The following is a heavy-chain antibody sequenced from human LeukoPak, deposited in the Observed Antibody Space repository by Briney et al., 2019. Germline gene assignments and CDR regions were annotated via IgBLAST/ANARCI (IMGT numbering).Heavy chain of an antibody. V-gene: IGHV3-74*01. CDR1: GFTFSSYW. J-gene: IGHJ1*01. CDR3: ARAPSEIGGYYPEYFRH. Sequence: GGSLRLSCAASGFTFSSYWMHWVRQAPGKGLVWVSRIKSDGSTNYAGSVKGRFIISRDNAKNTVSLQMNSLRAEDTGVYYCARAPSEIGGYYPEYFRHWGQGTLVTVSS. CDR2: IKSDGST. D-gene: IGHD3-22*01.